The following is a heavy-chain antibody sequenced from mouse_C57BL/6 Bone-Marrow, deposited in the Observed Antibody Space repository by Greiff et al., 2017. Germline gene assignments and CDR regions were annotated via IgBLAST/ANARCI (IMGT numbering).Heavy chain of an antibody. J-gene: IGHJ3*01. Sequence: QVHVKQSGAELVKPGASVKLSCKASGYTFTEYTIHWVKQRSGQGLEWIGWFYPGSGSIKYNEKFKDKATLTADKSSSTVYMELSRLTSEDSAVYFCARHEVHYYGSSRYYFDYWGQGTGHCLC. CDR3: ARHEVHYYGSSRYYFDY. CDR1: GYTFTEYT. V-gene: IGHV1-62-2*01. CDR2: FYPGSGSI. D-gene: IGHD1-1*01.